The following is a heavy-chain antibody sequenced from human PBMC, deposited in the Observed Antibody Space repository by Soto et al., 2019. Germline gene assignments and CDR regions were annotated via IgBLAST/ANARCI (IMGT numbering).Heavy chain of an antibody. CDR2: IYYSGST. D-gene: IGHD6-6*01. Sequence: SETLSLTCTVSGGSISSYYWSWIRQPPGKGLEWIGYIYYSGSTNYNPSLKSRVTISVDTSKNQFSLKLSSVTAADTAVYYCARAQRAGRFEYSSSSVGWVDVWGQGTTVTVSS. V-gene: IGHV4-59*01. CDR1: GGSISSYY. J-gene: IGHJ6*02. CDR3: ARAQRAGRFEYSSSSVGWVDV.